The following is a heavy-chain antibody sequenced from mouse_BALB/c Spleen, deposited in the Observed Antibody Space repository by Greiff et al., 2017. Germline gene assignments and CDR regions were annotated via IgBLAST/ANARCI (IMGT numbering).Heavy chain of an antibody. J-gene: IGHJ3*01. CDR1: GFSLTSYG. Sequence: VKVVESGPGLVAPSQSLSITCTVSGFSLTSYGVHWVRQPPGKGLEWLGVIWAGGSTNYNSALMSRLSISKDNSKSQVFLKMNSLQTDDTAMYYCARGGYYVAYWGQGTLVTVSA. V-gene: IGHV2-9*02. CDR2: IWAGGST. CDR3: ARGGYYVAY. D-gene: IGHD2-3*01.